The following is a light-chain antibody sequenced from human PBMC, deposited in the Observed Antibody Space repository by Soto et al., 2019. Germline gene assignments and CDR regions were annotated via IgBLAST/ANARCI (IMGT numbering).Light chain of an antibody. V-gene: IGKV3D-15*01. CDR1: QSVSSK. CDR3: QQYNNWPLT. J-gene: IGKJ1*01. CDR2: DAS. Sequence: ETVMTQSPATLSLSPGERATLSCRASQSVSSKLAWYQQKPGQAPRLLIYDASNRATGIPARFSGGGSGTDFTLTISSLQSEDFAVYYCQQYNNWPLTFGQGTKVDIK.